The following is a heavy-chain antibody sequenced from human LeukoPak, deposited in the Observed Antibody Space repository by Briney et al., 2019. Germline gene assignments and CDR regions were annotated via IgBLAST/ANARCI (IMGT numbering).Heavy chain of an antibody. CDR1: GFTFSSYA. V-gene: IGHV3-64*01. J-gene: IGHJ6*03. D-gene: IGHD6-13*01. Sequence: GGSLRLSCAASGFTFSSYAMHWVRQAPGKGLEYVSAISSNGGSTYYANSVKGRFTISRDNSKNTLYLQMGSLRAEDTAVYYCTSGGAAGLSYYYYYYMDVWGKGTTVTVSS. CDR3: TSGGAAGLSYYYYYYMDV. CDR2: ISSNGGST.